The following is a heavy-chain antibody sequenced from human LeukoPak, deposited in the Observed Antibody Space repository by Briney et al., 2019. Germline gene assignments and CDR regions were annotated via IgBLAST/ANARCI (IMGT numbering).Heavy chain of an antibody. CDR2: ISGSGGSR. D-gene: IGHD3-10*01. J-gene: IGHJ4*02. V-gene: IGHV3-23*01. Sequence: GGSLRLSCAASGFTFSRYAMSWVRQAPGKGLEWVSAISGSGGSRYYADSVKGRFTISRDNSKNTLYLQMNSLRAEDTALYYCAKDPLVRGHTYDYWGQGTLVTVSS. CDR3: AKDPLVRGHTYDY. CDR1: GFTFSRYA.